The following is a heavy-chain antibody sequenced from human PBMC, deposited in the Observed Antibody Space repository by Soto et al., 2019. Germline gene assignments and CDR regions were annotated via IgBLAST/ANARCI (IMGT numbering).Heavy chain of an antibody. CDR3: AKEHMAAGIYYFDY. Sequence: GGSLRLSCAASGFTFNTYAMNWVRQAPGKGLEWVSGISGSGSSTYYADSVKGRFTISRDNSKNTLFLQMNSLGAEDTAIYYCAKEHMAAGIYYFDYWGQGTLVTVSS. CDR1: GFTFNTYA. CDR2: ISGSGSST. J-gene: IGHJ4*02. D-gene: IGHD6-13*01. V-gene: IGHV3-23*01.